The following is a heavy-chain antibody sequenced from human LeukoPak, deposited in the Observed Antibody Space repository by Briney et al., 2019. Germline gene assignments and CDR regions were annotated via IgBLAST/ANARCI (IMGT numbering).Heavy chain of an antibody. CDR2: ITSSSSYI. J-gene: IGHJ4*02. Sequence: GGSLRLSCAASGFTFSSYAMHWVRQAPGKGLEWVSSITSSSSYIFYADSVKGRFTISRDNAKNSLYLQMNNLRAEDTAVYYCARNRGYQQFDYWGQGTLVTVSS. D-gene: IGHD2-15*01. CDR1: GFTFSSYA. CDR3: ARNRGYQQFDY. V-gene: IGHV3-21*01.